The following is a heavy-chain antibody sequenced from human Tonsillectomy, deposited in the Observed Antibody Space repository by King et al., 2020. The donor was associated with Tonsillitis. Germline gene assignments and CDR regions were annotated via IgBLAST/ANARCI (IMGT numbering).Heavy chain of an antibody. D-gene: IGHD5-24*01. CDR1: GFTFSSYE. V-gene: IGHV3-48*03. J-gene: IGHJ6*03. Sequence: VQLVESGGGLVQPGGSLRLSCAASGFTFSSYEMNWVRQAPGKGPEWVSYISRSGSTVYYADSVKGRFTMSSDNAKNSVYMQMNSLRAEDTAVYYCVGSEGEIYYYYYYMDVWGKGTTVTVSS. CDR3: VGSEGEIYYYYYYMDV. CDR2: ISRSGSTV.